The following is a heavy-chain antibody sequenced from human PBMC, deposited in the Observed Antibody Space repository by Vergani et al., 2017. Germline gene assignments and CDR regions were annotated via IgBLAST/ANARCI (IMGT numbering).Heavy chain of an antibody. D-gene: IGHD1-7*01. CDR3: AKDRDNWNYYNFDY. CDR2: IYPADSDT. CDR1: EYSFGNYW. Sequence: EVELVQSGPEMRKPGESLKISCKGSEYSFGNYWIGWVRQMPGKGLEWMGIIYPADSDTRYSPSFQGQVTISADKSISTAFLQWDSLRAEDTAVYYCAKDRDNWNYYNFDYWGQGTLVTVSS. V-gene: IGHV5-51*03. J-gene: IGHJ4*02.